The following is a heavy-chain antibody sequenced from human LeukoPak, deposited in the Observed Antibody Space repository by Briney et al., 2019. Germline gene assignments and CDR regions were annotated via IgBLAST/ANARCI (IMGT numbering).Heavy chain of an antibody. J-gene: IGHJ6*02. D-gene: IGHD2-2*01. CDR2: ISSSSSYI. CDR3: ARVLEYCSSTSCYPYGMDV. Sequence: PGGSLRLSCAASGFTFSSYSMNWVRQAPGKGLEWVSCISSSSSYIYYADSVKGRFTISRDNAKNSLYLQMNSLRAEDTAVYYCARVLEYCSSTSCYPYGMDVWGQGTTVTVSS. CDR1: GFTFSSYS. V-gene: IGHV3-21*01.